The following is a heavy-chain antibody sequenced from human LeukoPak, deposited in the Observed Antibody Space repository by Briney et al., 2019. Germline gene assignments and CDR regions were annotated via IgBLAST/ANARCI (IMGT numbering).Heavy chain of an antibody. V-gene: IGHV3-30*02. CDR2: IRYDGSIL. D-gene: IGHD3-10*01. CDR1: GPTFSHYG. J-gene: IGHJ6*03. CDR3: ARVYYGSGSLHYYYYYMDV. Sequence: GGSLRLSCATPGPTFSHYGMHWVRQSPGKGLEWVAFIRYDGSILYYADSVKGRFIISRDNSKNTLYLQMNSLRAEDTAVYYCARVYYGSGSLHYYYYYMDVWGKGTTVTISS.